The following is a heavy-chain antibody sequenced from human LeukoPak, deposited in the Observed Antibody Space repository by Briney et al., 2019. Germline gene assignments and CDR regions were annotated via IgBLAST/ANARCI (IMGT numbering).Heavy chain of an antibody. V-gene: IGHV4-4*07. CDR1: GDSISLYY. CDR3: ARLPRGGASDS. Sequence: SETLSLTRTVSGDSISLYYWSWIRQPAGKGLEWIGRIYISGSTNYNPSLKSRVTMSVDTSKNQFSLKLSSVTAADTAVYYCARLPRGGASDSWGQGTLVTVSS. J-gene: IGHJ4*02. CDR2: IYISGST. D-gene: IGHD1-26*01.